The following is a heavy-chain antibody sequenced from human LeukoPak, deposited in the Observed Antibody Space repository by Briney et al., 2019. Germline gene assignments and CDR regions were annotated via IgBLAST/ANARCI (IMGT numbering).Heavy chain of an antibody. Sequence: ASVKVSCKASGYTFTSYGISWVRQAPGQGLEWVGWISAYNGNTNYAQKLQGRVTMTTDTSTSTAYMELRSLRSDDTAVYYCARDRRQQLVYYYGMDVWGQGPTVPVPS. CDR3: ARDRRQQLVYYYGMDV. V-gene: IGHV1-18*01. D-gene: IGHD6-13*01. CDR1: GYTFTSYG. CDR2: ISAYNGNT. J-gene: IGHJ6*02.